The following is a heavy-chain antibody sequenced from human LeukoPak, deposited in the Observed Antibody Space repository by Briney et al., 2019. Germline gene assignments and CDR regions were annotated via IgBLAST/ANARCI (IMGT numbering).Heavy chain of an antibody. V-gene: IGHV3-21*01. CDR1: GFTFSGYS. D-gene: IGHD6-6*01. J-gene: IGHJ6*03. Sequence: GGSLRLSCAAYGFTFSGYSWNWVRQAPGKGLEWVSSINSSSSYIYYADSVKGRFTISRDNAKNSLYLQMNSLRAEDTAVYYCARDRVAARPPYYYYYMDVWGKGTTVTVSS. CDR3: ARDRVAARPPYYYYYMDV. CDR2: INSSSSYI.